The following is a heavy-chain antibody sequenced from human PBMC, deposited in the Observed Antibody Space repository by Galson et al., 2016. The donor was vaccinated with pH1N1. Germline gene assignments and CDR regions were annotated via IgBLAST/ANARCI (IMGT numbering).Heavy chain of an antibody. CDR1: GFTFSNYV. V-gene: IGHV3-23*05. CDR2: ISGSGISR. D-gene: IGHD3-10*01. J-gene: IGHJ1*01. CDR3: VKDLVRGVIGGLLQD. Sequence: SLRLSCAASGFTFSNYVMYWVRLAPGEGLEWVSSISGSGISRYYADSVKGRFTISRDNSKSTLSLQLNNLRAEDTALYYCVKDLVRGVIGGLLQDWGQGTLVTVSS.